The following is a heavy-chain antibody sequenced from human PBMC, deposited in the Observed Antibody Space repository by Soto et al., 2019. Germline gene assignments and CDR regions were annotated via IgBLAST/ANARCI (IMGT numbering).Heavy chain of an antibody. J-gene: IGHJ4*02. Sequence: PSETLSLRCTVSRGSISNYYWSWIRQPPGKGLEWIGYLYDTGSTNYNPSLKSRVTISVDTSENQFSLGPSSVTAADTAIYARPRWRQWLDFWGQGILVNISS. CDR1: RGSISNYY. CDR2: LYDTGST. V-gene: IGHV4-59*01. CDR3: PRWRQWLDF. D-gene: IGHD6-6*01.